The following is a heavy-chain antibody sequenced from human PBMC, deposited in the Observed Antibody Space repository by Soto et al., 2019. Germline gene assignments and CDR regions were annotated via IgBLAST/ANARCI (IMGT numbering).Heavy chain of an antibody. CDR2: ISYDGSNK. Sequence: GGSLRLSCAASGFTFSSYAMHWVRQAPGKGLEWVAVISYDGSNKYYADSVKGRFTISRDNSKNTLYLQMNSLRAEDTAVYYCARGSLWFGESYGMDVWGQGTTVTVSS. J-gene: IGHJ6*02. V-gene: IGHV3-30-3*01. CDR1: GFTFSSYA. CDR3: ARGSLWFGESYGMDV. D-gene: IGHD3-10*01.